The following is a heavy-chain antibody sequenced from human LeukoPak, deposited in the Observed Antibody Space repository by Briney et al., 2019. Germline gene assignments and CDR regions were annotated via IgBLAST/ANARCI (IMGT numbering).Heavy chain of an antibody. CDR1: GFTFSGYS. Sequence: PGGSLRLSCAASGFTFSGYSMNWVRQAPGKGLEWVSFISTSSSYIYYADSVKGRFTNSRDNAKNSLYLQMNSLRVEDTAVYYCARARAASSWDYWGQGTLVTVSS. D-gene: IGHD2-2*01. V-gene: IGHV3-21*01. J-gene: IGHJ4*02. CDR3: ARARAASSWDY. CDR2: ISTSSSYI.